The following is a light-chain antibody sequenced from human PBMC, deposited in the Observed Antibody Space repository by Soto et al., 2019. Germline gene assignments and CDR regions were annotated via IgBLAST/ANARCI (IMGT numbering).Light chain of an antibody. Sequence: QSALTQPASVSGSPGQSITISCTGTSSDIGGYILVSWYQQEPGKAPKLMIYEGSKRPSGVSNRFSGSKSDNTASLTISGLQAEDEAHYYCCSYVGSDTYVIFGGGTKLTVL. CDR1: SSDIGGYIL. CDR2: EGS. CDR3: CSYVGSDTYVI. V-gene: IGLV2-23*01. J-gene: IGLJ2*01.